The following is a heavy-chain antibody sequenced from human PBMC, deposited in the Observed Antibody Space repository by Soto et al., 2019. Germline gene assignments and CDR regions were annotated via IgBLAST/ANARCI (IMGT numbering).Heavy chain of an antibody. Sequence: SETLSLTCAVSGGSISSGGYSWSWIRQPPGKGLEWIGYIYHSGSTYYNPSLKSRVTISVDRSKNQFSLKLSSVTAADTAVYYCARGVPTSFTYYYGSGRINWFDPWGQGTLVTVSS. CDR3: ARGVPTSFTYYYGSGRINWFDP. D-gene: IGHD3-10*01. V-gene: IGHV4-30-2*01. J-gene: IGHJ5*02. CDR1: GGSISSGGYS. CDR2: IYHSGST.